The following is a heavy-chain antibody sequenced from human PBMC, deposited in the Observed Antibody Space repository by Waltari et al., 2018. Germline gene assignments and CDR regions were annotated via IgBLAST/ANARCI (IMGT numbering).Heavy chain of an antibody. J-gene: IGHJ5*02. CDR1: GGTFSSYA. CDR2: IIPIFGTA. V-gene: IGHV1-69*01. Sequence: QVQLVQSGAEVKKPGSSVKVSCKASGGTFSSYAISWVRQAPGQGLEWMGGIIPIFGTANYAQKFQGRVTITADESTRTAYMELSSLRSEDTAVYYCARMYSSSWTGWFDPWGQGTLVTVSS. D-gene: IGHD6-13*01. CDR3: ARMYSSSWTGWFDP.